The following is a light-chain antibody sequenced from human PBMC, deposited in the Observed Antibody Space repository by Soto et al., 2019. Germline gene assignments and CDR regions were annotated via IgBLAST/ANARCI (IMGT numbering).Light chain of an antibody. CDR1: QDISNY. Sequence: DIQMTQSPSSLSASVGDRVTITCQASQDISNYLNWYQQKPGKAPKLLIYDASNLETGVPSRFSGGGSGTDFTFTISSLHPEDIATYYCQQYDNLLITFGQGTRLEIK. V-gene: IGKV1-33*01. CDR2: DAS. J-gene: IGKJ5*01. CDR3: QQYDNLLIT.